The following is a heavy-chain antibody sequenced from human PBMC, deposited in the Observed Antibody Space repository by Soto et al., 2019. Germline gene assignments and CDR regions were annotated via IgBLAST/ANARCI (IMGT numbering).Heavy chain of an antibody. CDR1: GGSFSDYY. CDR3: ARGPRGYCDRTNCELLGFYGMDV. D-gene: IGHD2-2*01. V-gene: IGHV4-34*01. Sequence: QVQLQQWGAGLLKPSETLSLTCTVYGGSFSDYYWSWIRQPPGKGLEWIGEINHSGSTNYNPSLSSRLTHTLDTCKITVSLTLRSVPAADTAMYYGARGPRGYCDRTNCELLGFYGMDVWGKGTTVTVSS. CDR2: INHSGST. J-gene: IGHJ6*04.